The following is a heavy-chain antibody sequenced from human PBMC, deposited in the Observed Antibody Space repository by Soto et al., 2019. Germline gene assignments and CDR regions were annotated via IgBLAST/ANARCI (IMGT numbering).Heavy chain of an antibody. V-gene: IGHV3-53*01. CDR1: GFIVSSYY. J-gene: IGHJ3*01. CDR3: AKSGGNGWFADAFDV. CDR2: IYSGGST. D-gene: IGHD6-19*01. Sequence: PGGSLRLSCAGSGFIVSSYYMSWVRQAPGKGLEWTSVIYSGGSTYYADSVKGRFTISRDNSENTLYLQLNTLRAEDTAVYYCAKSGGNGWFADAFDVWGQGTMVTVSS.